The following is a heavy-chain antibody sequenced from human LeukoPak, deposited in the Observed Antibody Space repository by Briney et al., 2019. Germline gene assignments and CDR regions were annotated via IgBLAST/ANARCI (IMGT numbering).Heavy chain of an antibody. V-gene: IGHV4-59*08. CDR1: GGSLSCHH. J-gene: IGHJ4*02. CDR3: ARRAPGRRDFDY. CDR2: IYYIGST. D-gene: IGHD3-10*01. Sequence: SETLFLSCSGSGGSLSCHHWSWIRQPPGKGLEWFAYIYYIGSTNYNHSLKYRVTISVDTSENQFSLKLSSVTAADTAVYYCARRAPGRRDFDYWGQGTLVTVSS.